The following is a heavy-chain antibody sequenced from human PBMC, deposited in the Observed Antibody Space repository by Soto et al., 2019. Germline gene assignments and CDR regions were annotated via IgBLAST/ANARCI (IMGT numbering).Heavy chain of an antibody. Sequence: QLHLVQSGAVVKKPGASVTVSCSASGYPVTAYYMHWVRQAPGRGLEWMGGINPATGAAKYTQTFQGRGTFTRDTATSTVFRELSGPTSAGTGVFYCARGGGVGVAGSAAFDMWGQGTLVTVSS. CDR3: ARGGGVGVAGSAAFDM. CDR1: GYPVTAYY. J-gene: IGHJ3*02. CDR2: INPATGAA. V-gene: IGHV1-2*01. D-gene: IGHD3-3*01.